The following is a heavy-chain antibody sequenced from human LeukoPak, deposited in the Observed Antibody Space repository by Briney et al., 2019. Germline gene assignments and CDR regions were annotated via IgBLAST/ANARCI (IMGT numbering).Heavy chain of an antibody. CDR3: ARELAYYDHGP. CDR1: GFTFSSYA. CDR2: ISYDGSNK. Sequence: GGSLRLSCAASGFTFSSYAMHWVRQAPGKGLEWVAVISYDGSNKYYADSVKGRFTISRDNSKNTLYLQMNSLRAEDTAVYYCARELAYYDHGPWGQGTLVTVS. J-gene: IGHJ5*02. V-gene: IGHV3-30-3*01. D-gene: IGHD3-3*01.